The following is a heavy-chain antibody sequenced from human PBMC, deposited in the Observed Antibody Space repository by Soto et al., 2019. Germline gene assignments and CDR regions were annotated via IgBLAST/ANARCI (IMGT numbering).Heavy chain of an antibody. D-gene: IGHD3-22*01. J-gene: IGHJ4*02. CDR3: ARAGYYYDSSGYDHNDY. CDR2: ISYDGSNK. V-gene: IGHV3-30-3*01. Sequence: QVQLVESGGGVVQPGRSLRLSCAASGFTFSSYAMHWVRQAPGKGLEWVAVISYDGSNKYYADSVKGRFTISRDNSKNTLYLQMNSLRAEDTAVYYCARAGYYYDSSGYDHNDYWGQGTLVTVSS. CDR1: GFTFSSYA.